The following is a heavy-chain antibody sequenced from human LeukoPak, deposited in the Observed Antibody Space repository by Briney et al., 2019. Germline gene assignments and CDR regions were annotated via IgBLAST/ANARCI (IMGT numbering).Heavy chain of an antibody. D-gene: IGHD3-16*01. J-gene: IGHJ6*02. CDR3: VRGFLGLNGGI. Sequence: SETLSLTCTVSGGSISSYYWSWIRQPPGKGLEWIGYIYYSGSTNYNPSLKSRVTISVDTSKNQFSLKLSSVTAADTAVYYCVRGFLGLNGGIWGQGTTVTVSS. CDR1: GGSISSYY. V-gene: IGHV4-59*12. CDR2: IYYSGST.